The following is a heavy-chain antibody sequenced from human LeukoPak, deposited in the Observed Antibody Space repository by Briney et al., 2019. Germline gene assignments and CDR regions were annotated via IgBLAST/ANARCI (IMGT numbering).Heavy chain of an antibody. D-gene: IGHD4-11*01. J-gene: IGHJ4*02. CDR3: ARDRADYSNYVADY. Sequence: ASVKVSCKASGYTFTSYGISWVRQAPGQGLEWMGWISAYNGNTNYAQKLQGRVTMTTDTSTSTAYMELRSLRSDDTAVYYCARDRADYSNYVADYWGQGTLVTVSS. V-gene: IGHV1-18*01. CDR2: ISAYNGNT. CDR1: GYTFTSYG.